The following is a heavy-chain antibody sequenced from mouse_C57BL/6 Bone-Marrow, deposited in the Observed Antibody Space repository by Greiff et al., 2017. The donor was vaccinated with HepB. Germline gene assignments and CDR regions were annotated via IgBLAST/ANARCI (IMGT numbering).Heavy chain of an antibody. Sequence: VKLQESGAELVRPGASVTLSCKASGYTFTDYEMHWVKQTPVHGLEWIGAIDPETGGTAYNQKFKGKAILTADKSSSTAYMELRSLTSEDSAVYYCTMKTAQATEFDYWGQGTTLTVSS. CDR2: IDPETGGT. CDR1: GYTFTDYE. V-gene: IGHV1-15*01. J-gene: IGHJ2*01. D-gene: IGHD3-2*02. CDR3: TMKTAQATEFDY.